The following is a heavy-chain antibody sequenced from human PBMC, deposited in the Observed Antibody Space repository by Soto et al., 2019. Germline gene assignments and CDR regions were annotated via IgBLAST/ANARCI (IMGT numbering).Heavy chain of an antibody. Sequence: SVKVSCKASGGTFSSYAISWVRQAPGQGLEWMGGTIPIFGTANYAQKFQGRVTITADESTSTAYMELSSLRSEDTAVYYCARGGYGYYYDSSGPYDAFDIWGQGTMVTVSS. J-gene: IGHJ3*02. CDR2: TIPIFGTA. CDR1: GGTFSSYA. V-gene: IGHV1-69*13. D-gene: IGHD3-22*01. CDR3: ARGGYGYYYDSSGPYDAFDI.